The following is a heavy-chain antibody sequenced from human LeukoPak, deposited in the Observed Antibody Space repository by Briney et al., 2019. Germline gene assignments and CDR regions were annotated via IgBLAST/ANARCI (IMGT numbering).Heavy chain of an antibody. CDR1: AFTLSDYS. V-gene: IGHV3-48*01. D-gene: IGHD1-26*01. CDR2: ISGRSSTI. Sequence: PGGSLRLCCAASAFTLSDYSMNWVRQAPGKGLEWVSYISGRSSTIYYANSVKGRFTISRDNAKNSMYLQMNSLRAEDTAVYYCARDRVKSGSYYFDYWGQGTLVTVSS. CDR3: ARDRVKSGSYYFDY. J-gene: IGHJ4*02.